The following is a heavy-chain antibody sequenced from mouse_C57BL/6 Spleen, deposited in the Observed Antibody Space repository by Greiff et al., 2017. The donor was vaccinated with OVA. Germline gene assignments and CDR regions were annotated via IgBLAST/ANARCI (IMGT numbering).Heavy chain of an antibody. CDR2: IRLKSDNYAT. CDR3: THHYDH. V-gene: IGHV6-3*01. J-gene: IGHJ2*01. Sequence: VQLKESGGGLVQPGGSMKLSCVASGFTFSNYWMNWVRQSPEKGLEWVAQIRLKSDNYATHYAESVKGRFTISRDDSKSSVYLQMNNLRAEDTGIYYCTHHYDHWGKDTTLTVST. CDR1: GFTFSNYW.